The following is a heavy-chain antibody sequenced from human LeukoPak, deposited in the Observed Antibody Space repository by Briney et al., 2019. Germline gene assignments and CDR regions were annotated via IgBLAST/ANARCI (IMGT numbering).Heavy chain of an antibody. D-gene: IGHD6-13*01. V-gene: IGHV1-69*05. CDR3: ARDLVEQLGYYYMDV. J-gene: IGHJ6*03. CDR2: IIPIFGTA. CDR1: GGTFSSYA. Sequence: ASVKVSCKASGGTFSSYAISWLRQAPGQGLEWMGGIIPIFGTANYAQKFQGRVTITTDESTSTAYMELSSLRSEDTAVYYCARDLVEQLGYYYMDVWGKGTTVTVSS.